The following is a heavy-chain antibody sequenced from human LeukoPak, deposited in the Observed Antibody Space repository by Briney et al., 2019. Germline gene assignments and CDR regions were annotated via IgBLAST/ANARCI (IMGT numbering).Heavy chain of an antibody. CDR3: AKSSYYDSSGYYREYYFDH. V-gene: IGHV3-23*01. D-gene: IGHD3-22*01. Sequence: GSLRLSCAASGFSFSSYGMTWVRQAPGKGLEWVPSISGGGGSTNSADSVKGRFTISRDNSKNTLYLQMNSLRAEDTAVYYCAKSSYYDSSGYYREYYFDHWGQGTLVTVSS. CDR2: ISGGGGST. CDR1: GFSFSSYG. J-gene: IGHJ4*02.